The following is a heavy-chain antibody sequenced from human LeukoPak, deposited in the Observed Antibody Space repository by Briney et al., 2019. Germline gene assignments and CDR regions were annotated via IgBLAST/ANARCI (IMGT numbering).Heavy chain of an antibody. Sequence: GGSLRLSCAASGFTFSSYGMHWVRQAPGKGLEWVAVISYDGSNKYYADSVKGRFTISRDNSKNTLYLQMNSLRAEDTAVYYCAKVRSSGWYQNYYYGMDVWGQGTTVTVSS. J-gene: IGHJ6*02. CDR2: ISYDGSNK. CDR1: GFTFSSYG. D-gene: IGHD6-19*01. CDR3: AKVRSSGWYQNYYYGMDV. V-gene: IGHV3-30*18.